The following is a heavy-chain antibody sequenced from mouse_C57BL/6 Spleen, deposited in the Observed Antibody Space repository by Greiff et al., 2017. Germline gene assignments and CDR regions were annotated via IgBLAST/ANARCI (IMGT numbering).Heavy chain of an antibody. CDR3: AISNYDYYAMDY. J-gene: IGHJ4*01. Sequence: VQLQESGPGLVAPSQCLSITCTVSGFSLTSYGVDWVRQSPGKGLEWLGVIWGVGSTNYNSALKSRLSISKENSKSQVFLKMNSLQTDDTAMYYCAISNYDYYAMDYWGQGTSVTVSS. CDR2: IWGVGST. CDR1: GFSLTSYG. D-gene: IGHD2-5*01. V-gene: IGHV2-6*01.